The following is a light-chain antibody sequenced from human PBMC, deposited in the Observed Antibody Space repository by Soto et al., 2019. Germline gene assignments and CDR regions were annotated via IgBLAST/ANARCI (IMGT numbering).Light chain of an antibody. CDR1: QSVLYSANNKNY. CDR2: WAS. CDR3: QQYYSKYT. Sequence: DIVMTQSPDALAVSLGERATINCKSSQSVLYSANNKNYLAWYQQKPGRSPKLLIYWASTRESGVPDRFSGSGSGTDFTLTISSLQAEDVAVYYCQQYYSKYTFGQGTKLEI. V-gene: IGKV4-1*01. J-gene: IGKJ2*01.